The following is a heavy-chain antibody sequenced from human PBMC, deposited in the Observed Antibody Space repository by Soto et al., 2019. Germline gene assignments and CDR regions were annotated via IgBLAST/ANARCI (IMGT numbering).Heavy chain of an antibody. Sequence: QVQLQESGPGLVKPSQTLSLTCTVSGGSISSGGYYWSWIRQHPGKGLEWIGYIYYSGSTYYNPSLKSRVTIAVDTSKNQFSLKLSSVTAADTAVYYCARGGGGMPYYFDYWGQGTLVTVSS. CDR3: ARGGGGMPYYFDY. V-gene: IGHV4-31*03. CDR2: IYYSGST. D-gene: IGHD2-15*01. J-gene: IGHJ4*02. CDR1: GGSISSGGYY.